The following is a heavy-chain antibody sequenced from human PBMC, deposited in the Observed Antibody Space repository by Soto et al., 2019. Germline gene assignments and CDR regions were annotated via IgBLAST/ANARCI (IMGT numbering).Heavy chain of an antibody. CDR3: ATGTDMATILDH. V-gene: IGHV3-30*03. J-gene: IGHJ4*02. CDR2: ISYDGSNK. D-gene: IGHD5-12*01. Sequence: QVQLVESGGGVVQPGTSLTLSCVTSGFTISGHGMHWVRQAPGKGLEWVSVISYDGSNKYYTDSVKGRFTISRDTSKNTLYLQMNSLRDDDTAVYYCATGTDMATILDHWGQGTLVTVSS. CDR1: GFTISGHG.